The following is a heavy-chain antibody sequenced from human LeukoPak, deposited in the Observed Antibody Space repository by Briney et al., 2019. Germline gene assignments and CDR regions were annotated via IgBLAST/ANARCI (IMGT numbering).Heavy chain of an antibody. V-gene: IGHV3-30-3*01. D-gene: IGHD3-9*01. Sequence: GGSLRLSCAASGFTFSSYSMHWVRQAPGKGLEWVAVISYDAIHKYYADSVEGRFTISRDNSKNTLYLQMNSLRAEDTAVYYCATVDYDILTGYHDYWGQGTLVTVSS. J-gene: IGHJ4*02. CDR1: GFTFSSYS. CDR2: ISYDAIHK. CDR3: ATVDYDILTGYHDY.